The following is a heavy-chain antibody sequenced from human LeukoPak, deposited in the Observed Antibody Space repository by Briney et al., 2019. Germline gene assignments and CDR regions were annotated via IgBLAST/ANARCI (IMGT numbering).Heavy chain of an antibody. CDR1: GFTFSSYG. Sequence: GRSLRLSCAASGFTFSSYGMHWVRQAPGRGLEWVAVISYNGGNKYNADSVKGRFTISRDNAKNTLYLQMNSLRAEDTAVYYCARDAVDTANAVWGQGTTVTVSS. D-gene: IGHD5-18*01. CDR2: ISYNGGNK. V-gene: IGHV3-30*03. J-gene: IGHJ6*02. CDR3: ARDAVDTANAV.